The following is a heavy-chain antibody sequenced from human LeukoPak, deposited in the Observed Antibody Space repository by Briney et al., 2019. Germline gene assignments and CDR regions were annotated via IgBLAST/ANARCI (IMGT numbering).Heavy chain of an antibody. CDR3: ARASTTVPNLLDY. D-gene: IGHD4-17*01. Sequence: GGSLRLSCAASGFTFSSYWMHWVRQTPGKGLVWVSRIKGDGSDTLYADSVKGRFTISRDNSKNTLYLQTSSLGVDDTAVYYCARASTTVPNLLDYWGQGALVSVCS. J-gene: IGHJ4*02. V-gene: IGHV3-74*01. CDR1: GFTFSSYW. CDR2: IKGDGSDT.